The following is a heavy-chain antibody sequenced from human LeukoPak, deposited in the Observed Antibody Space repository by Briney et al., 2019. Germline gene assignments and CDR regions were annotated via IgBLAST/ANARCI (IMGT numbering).Heavy chain of an antibody. J-gene: IGHJ4*02. D-gene: IGHD2-2*01. V-gene: IGHV3-7*01. CDR1: GFTFSSYW. CDR3: ARMRPYCSSTSCHKGVGY. CDR2: IKQDGSEK. Sequence: GGSLRLSCAASGFTFSSYWMSWVRQAPGKGLEWVANIKQDGSEKYYVDSVKGRFTISRDNAKNSLYLQMNSLRAEDTAVYYCARMRPYCSSTSCHKGVGYWGQGTLVTVSS.